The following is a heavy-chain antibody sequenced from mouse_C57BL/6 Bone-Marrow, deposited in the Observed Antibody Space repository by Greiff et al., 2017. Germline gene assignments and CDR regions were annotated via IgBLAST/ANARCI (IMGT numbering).Heavy chain of an antibody. CDR2: IYPGDGDT. V-gene: IGHV1-82*01. D-gene: IGHD5-5*01. J-gene: IGHJ2*01. CDR1: GYAFSSSW. CDR3: ARFLTTYYYFDY. Sequence: VQGVESGPELVKPGASVKISCKASGYAFSSSWMNWVKQRPGKGLEWIGRIYPGDGDTNYNGKFKGKATLTADKSSSTAYMQLSSLTSEDSAVYFCARFLTTYYYFDYWGQGTTLTVSS.